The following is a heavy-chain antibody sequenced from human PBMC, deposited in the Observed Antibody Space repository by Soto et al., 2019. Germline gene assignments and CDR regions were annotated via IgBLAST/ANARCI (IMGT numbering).Heavy chain of an antibody. CDR3: AHRTKRTRKNCRGGPFYGGFDH. D-gene: IGHD2-15*01. J-gene: IGHJ4*02. V-gene: IGHV2-5*02. CDR2: IYWDDDK. Sequence: GSGPTLVHPTQTLTLTCTFSGFSLNTDGEGVGWIRQPPEKALEWLALIYWDDDKVYSPSLKSRLTITKDTSKNQVVLTMTNMDPVDTATYFCAHRTKRTRKNCRGGPFYGGFDHCGQGTLVTVSS. CDR1: GFSLNTDGEG.